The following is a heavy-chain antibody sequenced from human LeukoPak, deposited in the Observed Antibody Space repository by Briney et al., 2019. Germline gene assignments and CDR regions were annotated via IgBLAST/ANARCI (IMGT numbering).Heavy chain of an antibody. D-gene: IGHD3-3*01. Sequence: SETLSLTCTVSGGSISSSSYYWSWIRQPPGKGLEWIGRIYTSGSTNYNPSLKSRVTISVDTSKNQFSLKLSSVTAADKAVYYCARVLTIAGALSWFVPWGEGTPVIASS. CDR2: IYTSGST. V-gene: IGHV4-61*01. J-gene: IGHJ5*02. CDR3: ARVLTIAGALSWFVP. CDR1: GGSISSSSYY.